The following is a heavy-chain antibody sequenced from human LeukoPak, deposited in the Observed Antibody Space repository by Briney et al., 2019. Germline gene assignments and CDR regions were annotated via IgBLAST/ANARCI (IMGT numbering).Heavy chain of an antibody. V-gene: IGHV1-69*06. CDR2: IIPIFGTA. CDR1: GGTFSSYA. D-gene: IGHD4-17*01. Sequence: SVKVSCKASGGTFSSYAISWVRQAPGQGLEWMGGIIPIFGTANYAQKFQGRVTITADKSTSPGYMELSSLRSEDTAVYYCARARTDGDYFDYWGQGTLVTVSS. CDR3: ARARTDGDYFDY. J-gene: IGHJ4*02.